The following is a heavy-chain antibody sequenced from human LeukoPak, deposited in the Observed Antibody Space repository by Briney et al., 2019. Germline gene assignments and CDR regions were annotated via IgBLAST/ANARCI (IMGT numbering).Heavy chain of an antibody. CDR1: GFTFSSYA. CDR2: ISGSGGST. J-gene: IGHJ1*01. Sequence: GGSLRLSCAASGFTFSSYAMNWVRQAPGKGLEWVSAISGSGGSTYYADSVKGRFTISRDSSKNTLYLQMNSLRAEDTAVYYCAKDLIAVAGPSYFQHWGQGTLVTVSS. V-gene: IGHV3-23*01. D-gene: IGHD6-19*01. CDR3: AKDLIAVAGPSYFQH.